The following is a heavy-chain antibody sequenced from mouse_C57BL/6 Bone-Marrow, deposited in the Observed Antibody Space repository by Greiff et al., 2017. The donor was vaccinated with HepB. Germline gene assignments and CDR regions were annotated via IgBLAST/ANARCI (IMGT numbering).Heavy chain of an antibody. CDR1: GYTFTNYW. CDR2: IYPGGGYT. V-gene: IGHV1-63*01. Sequence: VQLQQSGAELVRPGTSVKMSCKASGYTFTNYWIGWAKQRPGHGLEWIGDIYPGGGYTNYNEKFKGKATLTADKSSSTAYMQFSSLTSEDSAIYYCARLGPTGGFAYWGQGTLVTVSA. J-gene: IGHJ3*01. CDR3: ARLGPTGGFAY.